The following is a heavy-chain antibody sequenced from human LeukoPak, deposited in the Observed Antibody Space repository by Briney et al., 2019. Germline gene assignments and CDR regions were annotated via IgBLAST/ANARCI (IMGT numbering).Heavy chain of an antibody. V-gene: IGHV3-30*18. CDR3: AKGIPADY. J-gene: IGHJ4*02. CDR1: GFAFSTYG. CDR2: ISYDGSDK. Sequence: PGGSLRLSCAASGFAFSTYGMHWARQAPGKGLEWVAVISYDGSDKSYADCVKGRFTISRDNSKNTLYLQMNSLSAEDTAVYYCAKGIPADYWGQGILVTVSS.